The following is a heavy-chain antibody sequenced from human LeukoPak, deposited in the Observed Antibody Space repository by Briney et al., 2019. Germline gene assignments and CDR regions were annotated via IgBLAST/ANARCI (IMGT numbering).Heavy chain of an antibody. D-gene: IGHD6-19*01. CDR1: GGSISSSSYY. CDR3: ARGKMYSSGWYVERGYFQH. J-gene: IGHJ1*01. V-gene: IGHV4-39*07. CDR2: IYYSGST. Sequence: SETLSLTCTVSGGSISSSSYYWGWIRQPPGKGLEWIGSIYYSGSTYYNPSLKSRVTISVDTSKNQFSLKLSSVTAADTAVYYCARGKMYSSGWYVERGYFQHWGQGTLVTVSS.